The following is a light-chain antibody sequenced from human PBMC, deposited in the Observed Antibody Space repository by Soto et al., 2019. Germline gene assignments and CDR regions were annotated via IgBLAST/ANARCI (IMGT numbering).Light chain of an antibody. CDR2: AAS. CDR1: QSVSSY. CDR3: QQRSNSPPT. V-gene: IGKV3-11*01. Sequence: EIVLRQSPAALSLSPGERATVSCRASQSVSSYLAWHQHKPGPAPRLLIYAASNRATGTPARFSGSGSGTDFTPTISRLAPEDFPVYYCQQRSNSPPTFGQGTKVDIK. J-gene: IGKJ1*01.